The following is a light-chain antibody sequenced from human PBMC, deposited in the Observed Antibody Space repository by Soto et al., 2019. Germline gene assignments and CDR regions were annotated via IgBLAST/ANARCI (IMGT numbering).Light chain of an antibody. Sequence: QSVLTQPPSASGSPGQSVTISCTGTSSDVGGYNYVSWHQQHPGKAPKLIIYEVSKRPSGVPDRFFGSKSGNTASLTVSGLQAEDEADYYCSSYAGSNNLIFGGGTKLTVL. V-gene: IGLV2-8*01. J-gene: IGLJ2*01. CDR3: SSYAGSNNLI. CDR2: EVS. CDR1: SSDVGGYNY.